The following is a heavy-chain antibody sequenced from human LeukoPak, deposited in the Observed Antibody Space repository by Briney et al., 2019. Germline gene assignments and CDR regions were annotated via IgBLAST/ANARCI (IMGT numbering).Heavy chain of an antibody. CDR3: ARRGSTVVTPTWYFDL. Sequence: SETLSLTCAVYGGSFSGYYWSWIRQPPGKGLEWIGEINHSGSTNYNPSLKSRVTISVDTSKNQFSLKLSSVTAADTAVYYCARRGSTVVTPTWYFDLWGRGTLVTVSS. CDR1: GGSFSGYY. D-gene: IGHD4-23*01. J-gene: IGHJ2*01. CDR2: INHSGST. V-gene: IGHV4-34*01.